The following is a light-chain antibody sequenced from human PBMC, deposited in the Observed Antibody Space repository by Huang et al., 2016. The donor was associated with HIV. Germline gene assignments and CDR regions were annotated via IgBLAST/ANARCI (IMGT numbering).Light chain of an antibody. CDR2: EVS. Sequence: DIMMTQTPLSLSVTPGQPASISCKSSQSLLHSDGKNYVYWCLQKPGQSPQRLIYEVSNRFSGVPDRCNGSGSGTDFTLKISRVEAEDVGTYYCMQTMQPATFGQGTKVEIK. J-gene: IGKJ1*01. V-gene: IGKV2D-29*02. CDR1: QSLLHSDGKNY. CDR3: MQTMQPAT.